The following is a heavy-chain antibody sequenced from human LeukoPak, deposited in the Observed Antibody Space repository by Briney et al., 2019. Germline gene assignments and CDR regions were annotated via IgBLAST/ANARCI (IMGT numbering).Heavy chain of an antibody. Sequence: GGSLRLSCAVSGITFSNAWMSWVRQAPGMGLEWVGRIKNKNDGGTTDYAAPVKSRFTISRDDSQNTLYLQMNSLKIEDTAVYYCTTIDCRGINCYGIFDWGQGTLVTVYS. V-gene: IGHV3-15*01. CDR1: GITFSNAW. CDR3: TTIDCRGINCYGIFD. J-gene: IGHJ4*02. D-gene: IGHD2-2*01. CDR2: IKNKNDGGTT.